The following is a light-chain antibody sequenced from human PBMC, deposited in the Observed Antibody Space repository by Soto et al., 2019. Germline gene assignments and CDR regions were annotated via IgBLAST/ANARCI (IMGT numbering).Light chain of an antibody. J-gene: IGKJ1*01. Sequence: EIVMTQSPATLSVSPGERATLSCRASQNVGSNLAWYQQKPGQAPRLLIYAASNRATGIPTKFSGSGSGTEFTLSLSSLQSEDFALYYCQQFDHWPGTFGQGTKVEIK. CDR2: AAS. CDR3: QQFDHWPGT. CDR1: QNVGSN. V-gene: IGKV3-15*01.